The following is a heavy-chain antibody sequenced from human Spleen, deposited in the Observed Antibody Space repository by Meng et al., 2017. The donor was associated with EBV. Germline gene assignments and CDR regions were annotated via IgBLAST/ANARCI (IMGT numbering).Heavy chain of an antibody. V-gene: IGHV3-74*01. CDR2: INEDGRIT. Sequence: GALLHPGGFVRVSGVASGFSFSRYWIHWVRKAPGNGMEWVSRINEDGRITNYADSVKGRCTISRDNIKNTLYLQMNSLRDEDTAVYFCSRDLVGSDDDWGQGTLVTVSS. J-gene: IGHJ4*02. CDR1: GFSFSRYW. CDR3: SRDLVGSDDD. D-gene: IGHD2-2*01.